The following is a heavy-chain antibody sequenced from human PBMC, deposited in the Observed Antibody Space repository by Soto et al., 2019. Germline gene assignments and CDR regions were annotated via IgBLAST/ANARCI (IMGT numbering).Heavy chain of an antibody. CDR2: ISGSGGST. V-gene: IGHV3-23*01. Sequence: GGSLRLPWAASGFTFSSYSMSRVRKAPGKGLGWVSAISGSGGSTYYADSVKGRFTISRDNSKNTLYLQMNSLRAEDTAVYYCAKDIDRYDSSGYYYALFDYCGQGTLVTVSS. J-gene: IGHJ4*02. D-gene: IGHD3-22*01. CDR1: GFTFSSYS. CDR3: AKDIDRYDSSGYYYALFDY.